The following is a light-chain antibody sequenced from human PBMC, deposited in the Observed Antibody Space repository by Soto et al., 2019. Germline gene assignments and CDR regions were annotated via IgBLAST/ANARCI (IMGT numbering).Light chain of an antibody. CDR2: AAS. CDR1: QGISSY. V-gene: IGKV1-9*01. J-gene: IGKJ1*01. Sequence: DIQLTQSPSFLSASVGDRVTITCRASQGISSYLAWYRQMPGKAPEVLIYAASTLQSGVPSRFSGSGSGTQSTRTISSLQPEDFATSYCQQVKSFPPTCGQGTQVEIK. CDR3: QQVKSFPPT.